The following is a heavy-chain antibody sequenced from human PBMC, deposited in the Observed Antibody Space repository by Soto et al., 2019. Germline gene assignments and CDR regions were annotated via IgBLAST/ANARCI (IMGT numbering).Heavy chain of an antibody. CDR3: AKNQERELPRVIDF. D-gene: IGHD1-7*01. CDR1: GRTFSNNA. Sequence: EVRLLESGGGLVKPGGSLRLSCATYGRTFSNNAMSWVRQAPGGGLEWVSSMSGSSSTTYYADSVRGRFTISRDRSKNTLYLQMSSLRAEDTALYYCAKNQERELPRVIDFWGQGTLVTFFS. J-gene: IGHJ4*02. V-gene: IGHV3-23*01. CDR2: MSGSSSTT.